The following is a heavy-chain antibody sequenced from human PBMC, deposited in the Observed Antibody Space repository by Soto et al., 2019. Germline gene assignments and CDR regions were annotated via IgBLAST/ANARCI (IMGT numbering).Heavy chain of an antibody. CDR2: ISWNSGTI. D-gene: IGHD3-22*01. J-gene: IGHJ4*02. CDR3: AKGVGSYYYDTSAYHYDY. V-gene: IGHV3-9*01. CDR1: GFIFEDYA. Sequence: GGSLRLSCVASGFIFEDYAMNWVRQGPGKGLEWVSGISWNSGTIGYADAVKGRFTISRDNAKNSLHLQMNSLRAEDTALYYCAKGVGSYYYDTSAYHYDYWGRGTQVTVSS.